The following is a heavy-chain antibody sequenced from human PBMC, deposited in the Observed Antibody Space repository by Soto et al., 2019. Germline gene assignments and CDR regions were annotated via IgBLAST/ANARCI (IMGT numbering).Heavy chain of an antibody. CDR3: SPDSSGGEFDL. Sequence: GGSLRLSCAASGFPFSAYAMYWVRRAPGKGLQWVSSITASGDIINYADSVKGRFTISRDNSKSTVYLQMNSLRVEDTAVYQCSPDSSGGEFDLWGQGTLVTVSS. CDR1: GFPFSAYA. J-gene: IGHJ4*02. V-gene: IGHV3-23*01. D-gene: IGHD6-19*01. CDR2: ITASGDII.